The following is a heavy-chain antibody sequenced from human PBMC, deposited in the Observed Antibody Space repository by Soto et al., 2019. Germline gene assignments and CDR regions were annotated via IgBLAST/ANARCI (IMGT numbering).Heavy chain of an antibody. D-gene: IGHD3-22*01. CDR1: GGRFSNYF. CDR2: INHSGDT. V-gene: IGHV4-34*01. Sequence: SETLSLTCAVSGGRFSNYFWAWIRQAPGKGLEWIGEINHSGDTHFDPSLESRVTMSVDTSKNQFSLKLSSVTAADTAVYYCASGYYDSSGPSYYFDYWGQGTLVT. CDR3: ASGYYDSSGPSYYFDY. J-gene: IGHJ4*02.